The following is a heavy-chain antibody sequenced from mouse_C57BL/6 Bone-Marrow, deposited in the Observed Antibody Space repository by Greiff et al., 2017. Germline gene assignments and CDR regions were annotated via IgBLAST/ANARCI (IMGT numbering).Heavy chain of an antibody. D-gene: IGHD2-1*01. CDR3: AKDYGSDWYFDV. CDR1: GYTFPSYW. J-gene: IGHJ1*03. CDR2: IYPGSGST. V-gene: IGHV1-55*01. Sequence: QVQLQQPGAELVKPGASVKMSCKASGYTFPSYWITWVKQRPGQGLEWIGDIYPGSGSTNYNEKFKSKATLTVDTSSSTAYMQLSSLTSEDSAVYYCAKDYGSDWYFDVWGTGTTVTVSS.